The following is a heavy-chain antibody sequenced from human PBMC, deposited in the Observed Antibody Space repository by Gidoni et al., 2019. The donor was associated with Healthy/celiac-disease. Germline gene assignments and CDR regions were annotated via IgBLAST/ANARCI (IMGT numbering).Heavy chain of an antibody. J-gene: IGHJ4*02. CDR2: IFYSGST. V-gene: IGHV4-39*01. CDR1: GGSLSSSSYY. Sequence: QLQLQESGPGLVKPSETLSLTCTVSGGSLSSSSYYWGWIRQPPGKGLEWIGSIFYSGSTYYNPSLKSRVTISVDTSKNQFSLKLSSVTAADTAVYYCARHNHQGGIDYWGQGTLVTVSS. CDR3: ARHNHQGGIDY. D-gene: IGHD3-16*01.